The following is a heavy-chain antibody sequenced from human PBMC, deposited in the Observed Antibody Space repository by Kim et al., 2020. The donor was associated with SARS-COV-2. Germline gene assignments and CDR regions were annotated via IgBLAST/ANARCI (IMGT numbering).Heavy chain of an antibody. J-gene: IGHJ4*02. CDR3: SRPLPRNSDEDY. CDR1: GYTFTNYY. CDR2: INPSGGAT. D-gene: IGHD4-4*01. V-gene: IGHV1-46*01. Sequence: ASVKVSCKASGYTFTNYYIHWVRQAPGQGLEWMGIINPSGGATSYAQKFQGRLTMTRDTSTSTVYMELSSLRSEDTALYYCSRPLPRNSDEDYWGQGTLV.